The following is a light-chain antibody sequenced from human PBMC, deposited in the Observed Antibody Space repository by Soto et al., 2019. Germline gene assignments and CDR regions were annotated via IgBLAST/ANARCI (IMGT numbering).Light chain of an antibody. CDR1: SGSIASDY. Sequence: NFMLTQPHSVSESPGKTVTISCTRSSGSIASDYVQWYQQRPGSAPSTVIYKDDQRPSGVPDRFSGAIDSSSNSASLTISGLQTEDEADYYCQSYDSHDQVFGGGTQLTVL. CDR2: KDD. CDR3: QSYDSHDQV. J-gene: IGLJ3*02. V-gene: IGLV6-57*04.